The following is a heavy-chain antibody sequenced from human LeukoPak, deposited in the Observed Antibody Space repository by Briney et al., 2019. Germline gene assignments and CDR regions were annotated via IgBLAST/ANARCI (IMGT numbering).Heavy chain of an antibody. CDR3: ARDWAHGSFDY. Sequence: ASVKVSCRASGYTFSVYCMHWVRQAPGQGPEWMGMINPSSGSATYAQKFQGSVTMTRDTSTTTLYMELSSLRSEDTAVYYCARDWAHGSFDYWGQGTPVIVSS. D-gene: IGHD3-10*01. J-gene: IGHJ4*02. V-gene: IGHV1-46*01. CDR2: INPSSGSA. CDR1: GYTFSVYC.